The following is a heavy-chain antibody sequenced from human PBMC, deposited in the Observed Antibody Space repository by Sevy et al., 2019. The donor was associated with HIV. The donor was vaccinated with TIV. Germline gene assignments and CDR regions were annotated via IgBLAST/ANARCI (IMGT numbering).Heavy chain of an antibody. D-gene: IGHD5-18*01. CDR1: GFTFSSYW. V-gene: IGHV3-74*01. J-gene: IGHJ4*02. CDR2: INSDGSST. Sequence: GGALRLSCAASGFTFSSYWMHWVRQAPGKGLVWVSRINSDGSSTSYADSVKGRFTISRDNAKNTLYLQMNSLRAEDTAVYYCARAGYSYGYGFDYWGQGTLVTVSS. CDR3: ARAGYSYGYGFDY.